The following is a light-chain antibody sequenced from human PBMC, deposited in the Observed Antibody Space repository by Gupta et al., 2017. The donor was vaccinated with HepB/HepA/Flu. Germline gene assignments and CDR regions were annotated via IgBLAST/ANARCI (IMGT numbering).Light chain of an antibody. CDR1: QSLVHSDGNTY. J-gene: IGKJ2*01. Sequence: DIVLTQTPLSSPVSLGQPASISCKSSQSLVHSDGNTYFSWLHQRPGQPLSLLIYKVSDRGSGLPDRISGSGTGADITLKISVREAEDVVVYYCRQHEQFPRIFGQGTXLEIK. V-gene: IGKV2-24*01. CDR3: RQHEQFPRI. CDR2: KVS.